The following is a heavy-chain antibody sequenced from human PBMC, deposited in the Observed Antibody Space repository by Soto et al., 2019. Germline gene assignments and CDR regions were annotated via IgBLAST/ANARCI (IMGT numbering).Heavy chain of an antibody. Sequence: GGSLRLSCAASGFTVSSYGRSWVRQAPGKGLEWVAAISGSGGSTYYADSVKGRFTISRDNSKNTLYLQMNSLRAEDTAVYYCAKSVAVDYGDYAFYRYYYYGMDVWGQGTTVTVSS. D-gene: IGHD4-17*01. CDR3: AKSVAVDYGDYAFYRYYYYGMDV. V-gene: IGHV3-23*01. CDR1: GFTVSSYG. CDR2: ISGSGGST. J-gene: IGHJ6*02.